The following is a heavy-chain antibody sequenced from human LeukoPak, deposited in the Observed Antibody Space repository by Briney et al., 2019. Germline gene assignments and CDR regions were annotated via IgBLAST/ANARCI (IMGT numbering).Heavy chain of an antibody. D-gene: IGHD3-10*01. Sequence: ASVKVSCKASGYSFADYYMHWVLQAPGQGLECMGWIKPNSGDTRSAQKFQGRVIMTRYTSTGTAYMELSSLRYDDTAVYYCATNILVRDIINWFDPWGQGTLVTVS. CDR3: ATNILVRDIINWFDP. V-gene: IGHV1-2*02. J-gene: IGHJ5*02. CDR2: IKPNSGDT. CDR1: GYSFADYY.